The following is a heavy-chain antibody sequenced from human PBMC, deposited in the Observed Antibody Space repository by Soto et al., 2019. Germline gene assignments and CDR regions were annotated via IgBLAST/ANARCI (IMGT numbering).Heavy chain of an antibody. CDR2: IYYSGNT. J-gene: IGHJ6*02. V-gene: IGHV4-30-4*01. CDR1: GVSISSGDYY. D-gene: IGHD2-8*01. Sequence: QVQLQESGPGLVKPSQSVSLTCTVSGVSISSGDYYWSWIRQPPGKGLEWIGYIYYSGNTNYAPSLGSRFTISIDTSRNQFSLHLMSVTAADTAIYYCARYTNFSPYYHGVDVWGQGTTVTVSS. CDR3: ARYTNFSPYYHGVDV.